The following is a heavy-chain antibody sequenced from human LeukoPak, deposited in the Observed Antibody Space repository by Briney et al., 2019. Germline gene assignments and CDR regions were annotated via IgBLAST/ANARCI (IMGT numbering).Heavy chain of an antibody. D-gene: IGHD3-16*02. CDR2: IYYSGRT. V-gene: IGHV4-39*07. J-gene: IGHJ6*03. CDR3: ARDRSTYDYVWGSYRPYYYYYMDV. Sequence: RPSETLSLTCTVSGGSISSGSNYWGCIRQPPGKGLEWIGSIYYSGRTYNNASLKSRVTISVDTSKNQFSLKLSSVTAADTAVYYCARDRSTYDYVWGSYRPYYYYYMDVWGKGTTVTVSS. CDR1: GGSISSGSNY.